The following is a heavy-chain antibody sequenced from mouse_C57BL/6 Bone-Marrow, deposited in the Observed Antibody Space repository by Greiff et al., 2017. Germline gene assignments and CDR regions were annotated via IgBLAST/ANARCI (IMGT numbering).Heavy chain of an antibody. CDR2: IDPENGDT. Sequence: EVKLMESGAELVRPGASVKLSCTASGFNIKDDYMHWVKQRPEQGLEWIGWIDPENGDTEYASKFQGKATITADTSSNTAYLQLSSLTSEDTAVYYCTERDGYSWYFDVWGTGTTVTVSS. CDR1: GFNIKDDY. V-gene: IGHV14-4*01. D-gene: IGHD2-3*01. CDR3: TERDGYSWYFDV. J-gene: IGHJ1*03.